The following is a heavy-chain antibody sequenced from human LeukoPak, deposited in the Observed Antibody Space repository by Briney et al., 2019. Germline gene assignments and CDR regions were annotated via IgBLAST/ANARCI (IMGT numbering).Heavy chain of an antibody. CDR2: ISYDGSNK. D-gene: IGHD3-10*01. J-gene: IGHJ4*02. V-gene: IGHV3-30-3*01. CDR3: AKDSSVRGVISLYFDY. Sequence: PGRSLRLSCAASGFTFSSYAMHWVRQAPGKGLEWVAVISYDGSNKYYADSVKGRFTISRDNSKNTLFLQMNSLRAEDTAVYYCAKDSSVRGVISLYFDYWGQGTLVTVSS. CDR1: GFTFSSYA.